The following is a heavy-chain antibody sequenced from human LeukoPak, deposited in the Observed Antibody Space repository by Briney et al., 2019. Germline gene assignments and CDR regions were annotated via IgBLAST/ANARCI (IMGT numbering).Heavy chain of an antibody. CDR2: INPDSGDT. CDR3: ARVPAATHYTYYFDY. J-gene: IGHJ4*02. CDR1: GYTFTGYY. D-gene: IGHD2-2*01. Sequence: ASVKVSCKASGYTFTGYYMHWVRQAPGQGLEWMGRINPDSGDTNYAQKFQGRVTITRNTSISTAYMELSSLRSEDTAVYYCARVPAATHYTYYFDYWGQGTLVTVSS. V-gene: IGHV1-2*06.